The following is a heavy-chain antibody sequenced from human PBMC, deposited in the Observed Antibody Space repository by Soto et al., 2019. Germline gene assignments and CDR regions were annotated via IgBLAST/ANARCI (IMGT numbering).Heavy chain of an antibody. CDR2: IFLCDSDT. CDR3: ARLATRGGSCPDY. D-gene: IGHD2-15*01. V-gene: IGHV5-51*01. Sequence: GESLKISCKGFGYSFRNSWIGWVRQMSGNGLEGMGIIFLCDSDTRYSPSFQGQVTISADTSISTAYLQWSSLKASDTAMYYCARLATRGGSCPDYWGQGPQVTVSS. J-gene: IGHJ4*02. CDR1: GYSFRNSW.